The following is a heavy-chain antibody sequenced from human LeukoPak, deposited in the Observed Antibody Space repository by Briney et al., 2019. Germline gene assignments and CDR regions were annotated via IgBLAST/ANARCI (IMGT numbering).Heavy chain of an antibody. CDR2: IFYDGRA. Sequence: PSETLSLTCTISGGSISSANHFWSWVRRSPGEGLEWIGYIFYDGRAHYNPSLRSRLSMYIDVSKNQFSLSLGSVTAADTAIYYCAREVIIVGDSDAFDLWGHGTMVTVSS. CDR1: GGSISSANHF. CDR3: AREVIIVGDSDAFDL. V-gene: IGHV4-30-4*08. J-gene: IGHJ3*01. D-gene: IGHD1-26*01.